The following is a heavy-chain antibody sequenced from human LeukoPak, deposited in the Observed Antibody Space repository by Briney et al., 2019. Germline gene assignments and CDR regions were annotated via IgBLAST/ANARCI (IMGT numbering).Heavy chain of an antibody. CDR3: AREIVGFGDYYMDV. CDR2: IYYSGST. Sequence: SETLSLTCTVSGGSISSYYWSWIRQPPGKGLAWIGYIYYSGSTNYNPSLKSRVTISVDTSKNQFSLKLSSVTAADTAVYYCAREIVGFGDYYMDVWGKGTTVTVSS. CDR1: GGSISSYY. J-gene: IGHJ6*03. D-gene: IGHD3-10*01. V-gene: IGHV4-59*01.